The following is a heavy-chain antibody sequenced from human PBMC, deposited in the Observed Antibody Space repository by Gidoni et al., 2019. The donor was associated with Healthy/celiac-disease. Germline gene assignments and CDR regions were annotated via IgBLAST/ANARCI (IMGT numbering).Heavy chain of an antibody. J-gene: IGHJ6*03. V-gene: IGHV1-69*01. CDR3: ASKWLRSPYYYYYYMDV. CDR2: FGTA. CDR1: GGTFRSYA. D-gene: IGHD5-12*01. Sequence: QVQLVQSGAEVKKPGSSVKVSCKASGGTFRSYAIFGTANYAQKFQGRVTITADESTSTAYMELSSLRSEDTAVYYCASKWLRSPYYYYYYMDVWGKGTTVTVSS.